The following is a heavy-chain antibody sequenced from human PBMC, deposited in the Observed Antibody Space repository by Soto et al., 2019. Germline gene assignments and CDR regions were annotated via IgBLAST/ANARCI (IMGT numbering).Heavy chain of an antibody. D-gene: IGHD5-12*01. Sequence: QLLLVESGSGLVRPSEALSLSCNVSGGSLSVGGCSWAWIRLPVGKGLEWIGYIFDTGNTYFSASLKSPLSMSVDTSRNHFSMQWASVTAADTAMYYCACRKGYHRYFDHWGRGTLVTVSS. V-gene: IGHV4-30-2*01. J-gene: IGHJ2*01. CDR1: GGSLSVGGCS. CDR2: IFDTGNT. CDR3: ACRKGYHRYFDH.